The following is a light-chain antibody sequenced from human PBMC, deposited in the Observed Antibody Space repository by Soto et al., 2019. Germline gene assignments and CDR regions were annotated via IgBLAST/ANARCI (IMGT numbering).Light chain of an antibody. CDR3: QQYDDLPIT. CDR2: DAY. CDR1: QDITNY. Sequence: DIQMTQSPSSLSASVGDRVTITFRASQDITNYLNWYQQKPGKPPKLLINDAYNLETGVPSRFSGSGSGTHFSFTINSLQPEDFATYYCQQYDDLPITFGLGTRLEIK. V-gene: IGKV1-33*01. J-gene: IGKJ5*01.